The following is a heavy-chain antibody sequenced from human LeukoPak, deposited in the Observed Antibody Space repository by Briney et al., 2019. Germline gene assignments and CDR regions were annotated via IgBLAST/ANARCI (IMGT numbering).Heavy chain of an antibody. CDR3: AIGGSSSSWYYYYYMDV. J-gene: IGHJ6*03. Sequence: PGGSLRLSCAASGFTFSSYSMNWVRQAPGKGLEWVSSISSSSSYIYYADSVKGRFTISRDNAKNSLYLQMNSLRAEDTAVYYCAIGGSSSSWYYYYYMDVWGKGTTVTVSS. D-gene: IGHD6-13*01. CDR2: ISSSSSYI. CDR1: GFTFSSYS. V-gene: IGHV3-21*01.